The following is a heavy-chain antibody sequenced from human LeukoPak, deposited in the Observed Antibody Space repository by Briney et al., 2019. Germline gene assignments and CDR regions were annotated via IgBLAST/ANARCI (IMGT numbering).Heavy chain of an antibody. CDR1: GFTFSDYY. CDR2: INSDGSST. V-gene: IGHV3-74*01. Sequence: GGSLRLSCAASGFTFSDYYMSWIRQAPGKGLEWVSRINSDGSSTSYADSVKGRFTISRDNAKNTLYLQMNSLRAEDTAVYYCARDKGYYDSSGYYFPYFDYWGQGTLVTVSS. J-gene: IGHJ4*02. CDR3: ARDKGYYDSSGYYFPYFDY. D-gene: IGHD3-22*01.